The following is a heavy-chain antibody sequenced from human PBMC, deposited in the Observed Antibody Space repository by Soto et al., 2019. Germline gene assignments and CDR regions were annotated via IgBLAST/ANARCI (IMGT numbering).Heavy chain of an antibody. D-gene: IGHD5-12*01. V-gene: IGHV3-7*01. CDR1: GFTFSSYW. CDR2: IKQDGSEK. CDR3: ARDSFPASSGYDYARY. Sequence: GGSLRLSCAASGFTFSSYWMSWVRQAPGKGLEWVANIKQDGSEKYYVDSVKGRFTISRDNAKNSLYLQMNSLRAEDTAVYYCARDSFPASSGYDYARYWGQGTLVTVSS. J-gene: IGHJ4*02.